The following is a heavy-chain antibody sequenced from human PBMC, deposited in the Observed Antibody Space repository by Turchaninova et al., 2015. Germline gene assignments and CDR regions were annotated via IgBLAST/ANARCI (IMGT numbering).Heavy chain of an antibody. CDR3: ARHWLEYYFFYMDV. CDR1: GYPIRNGYY. Sequence: QVQLQESGPGLVKPSETLSPIFAVSGYPIRNGYYRGWIRQPPGKGLEWIGTIYRSGSTYYNPSLKSRVTISVDTSKNQFSLKVTSVTAADTAVYYCARHWLEYYFFYMDVWGKGATVIVSS. V-gene: IGHV4-38-2*01. D-gene: IGHD5-12*01. J-gene: IGHJ6*03. CDR2: IYRSGST.